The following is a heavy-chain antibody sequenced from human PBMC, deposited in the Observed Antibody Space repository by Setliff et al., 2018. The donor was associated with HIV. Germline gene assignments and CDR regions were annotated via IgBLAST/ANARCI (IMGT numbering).Heavy chain of an antibody. D-gene: IGHD6-13*01. J-gene: IGHJ4*02. CDR2: IYYSGST. V-gene: IGHV4-39*02. CDR3: ARESPSSSWFYFDF. CDR1: GGSISSSSYY. Sequence: SETLSLTCSVSGGSISSSSYYGGWIRQPPGKGLEWMGSIYYSGSTYYNPSLTNRVTISVDTSKNQFSLKLSSVPAADTAVYYSARESPSSSWFYFDFWGQGTLVTVSS.